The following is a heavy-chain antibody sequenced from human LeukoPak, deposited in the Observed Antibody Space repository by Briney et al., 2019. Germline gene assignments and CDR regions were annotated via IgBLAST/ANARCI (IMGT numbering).Heavy chain of an antibody. CDR2: ISAYNGNT. CDR1: GYTFASYG. CDR3: ASAYSGSYRLVDY. J-gene: IGHJ4*02. V-gene: IGHV1-18*01. Sequence: ASVKVSCKASGYTFASYGISWARHAPGQGLEWMGWISAYNGNTNYAQKLQGRVTMTTDTSTSTAYMELRSLRSDDTAVYYCASAYSGSYRLVDYWGQGTLVTVSS. D-gene: IGHD1-26*01.